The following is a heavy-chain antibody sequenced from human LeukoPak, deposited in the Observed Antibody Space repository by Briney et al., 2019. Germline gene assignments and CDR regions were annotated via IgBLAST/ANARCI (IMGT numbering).Heavy chain of an antibody. D-gene: IGHD3/OR15-3a*01. V-gene: IGHV4-30-2*01. Sequence: PSQTLSLTCTVSGDSISSGGFYWSWIRQPRGEGLEWIGYIYHTGPTYYNPSLRSRVTISVDKSKNQISLNLTSVTAADTAVYYCAYGLGIRSKSSIDYWGQGTRVTVSS. J-gene: IGHJ4*02. CDR2: IYHTGPT. CDR1: GDSISSGGFY. CDR3: AYGLGIRSKSSIDY.